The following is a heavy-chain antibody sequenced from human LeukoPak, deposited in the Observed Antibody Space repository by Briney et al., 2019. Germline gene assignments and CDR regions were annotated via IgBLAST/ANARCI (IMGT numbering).Heavy chain of an antibody. V-gene: IGHV3-33*01. CDR3: ARDGSAWNFDY. Sequence: PGRSLRLSCAASGFYFSSSYMHWVRQGPGKGLEWVAIIWSDGTTKYYADSVRGRFAISRDNSKNALYLQMNTLRAEDTALYYCARDGSAWNFDYWGLGTLVTVSS. CDR2: IWSDGTTK. CDR1: GFYFSSSY. D-gene: IGHD6-19*01. J-gene: IGHJ4*02.